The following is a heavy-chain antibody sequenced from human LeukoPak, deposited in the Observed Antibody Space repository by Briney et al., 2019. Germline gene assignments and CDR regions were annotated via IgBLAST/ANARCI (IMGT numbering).Heavy chain of an antibody. CDR1: GGSISSYH. CDR3: ARGGVRGGFDY. Sequence: SETLSLTWTVSGGSISSYHWSWIRQPPGKGLEWIGYIYYSGSTNYNPSLKSRVTISVDTSKNQFSLKLNSMTAADTAVYYCARGGVRGGFDYWGQGTLVIVSS. CDR2: IYYSGST. D-gene: IGHD3-10*01. J-gene: IGHJ4*02. V-gene: IGHV4-59*01.